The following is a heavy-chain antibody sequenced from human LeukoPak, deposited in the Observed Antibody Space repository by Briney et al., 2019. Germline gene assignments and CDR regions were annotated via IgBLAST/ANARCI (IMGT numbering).Heavy chain of an antibody. CDR1: GGSISSFY. J-gene: IGHJ4*02. CDR2: IQTSGST. Sequence: SETLSLTCTVSGGSISSFYLSWIRQPAGKGLEWIGRIQTSGSTNYNPSLKSRVTMSVDTSKNQFSLKLSSVTAADTAVYYCARIRPRYNWNPDYWGRGTLATVSS. D-gene: IGHD1-20*01. CDR3: ARIRPRYNWNPDY. V-gene: IGHV4-4*07.